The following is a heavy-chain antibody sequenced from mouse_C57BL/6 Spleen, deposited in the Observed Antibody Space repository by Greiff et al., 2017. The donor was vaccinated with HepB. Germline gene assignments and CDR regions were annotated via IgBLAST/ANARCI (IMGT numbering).Heavy chain of an antibody. V-gene: IGHV2-2*01. CDR1: GFSLTSYG. J-gene: IGHJ4*01. CDR2: IWSGGST. Sequence: VMLVESGPGLVQPSQSLSITCTVSGFSLTSYGVHWVRQSPGKGLEWLGVIWSGGSTDYNAAFISRLSISKDNSKSQVFFKMNSLQADDTAIYYCARIGDYDGYYYAMDYWGQGTSVTVSS. D-gene: IGHD2-4*01. CDR3: ARIGDYDGYYYAMDY.